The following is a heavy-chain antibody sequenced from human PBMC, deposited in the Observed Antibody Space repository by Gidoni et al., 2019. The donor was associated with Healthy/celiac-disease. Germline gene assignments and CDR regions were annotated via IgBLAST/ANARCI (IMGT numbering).Heavy chain of an antibody. CDR1: GYPFTSYA. CDR2: INAGNGNT. J-gene: IGHJ3*02. Sequence: QVQLVQSGAEVKKPGASVKVSCKASGYPFTSYAMHWVRQAPGQRLEWMGWINAGNGNTKYSQKFQGRVTITRDTSASTAYMELSSLRSEDTAVYYCARNCGGDCYSGYDAFDIWGQGTMVTVSS. D-gene: IGHD2-21*02. V-gene: IGHV1-3*01. CDR3: ARNCGGDCYSGYDAFDI.